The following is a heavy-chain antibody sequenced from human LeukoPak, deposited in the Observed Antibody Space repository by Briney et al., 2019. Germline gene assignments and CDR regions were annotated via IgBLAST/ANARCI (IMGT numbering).Heavy chain of an antibody. CDR2: IYYSGST. Sequence: SETLSLTCTVSGGSINTYYGSWIRQPPGKGLEWIGYIYYSGSTKYNPSLERRISISVDTSKNQFSLRPSSVTAADRAVYYCARGPGSRYLDYWGQGILVTVSS. J-gene: IGHJ4*02. D-gene: IGHD3-10*01. V-gene: IGHV4-59*01. CDR1: GGSINTYY. CDR3: ARGPGSRYLDY.